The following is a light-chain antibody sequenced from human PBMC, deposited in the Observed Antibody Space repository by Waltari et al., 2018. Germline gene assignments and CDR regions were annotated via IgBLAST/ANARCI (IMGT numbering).Light chain of an antibody. V-gene: IGLV2-14*01. J-gene: IGLJ3*02. CDR2: DVS. CDR1: SSDVGGYNY. Sequence: QSALTQPASVSGSPGQPITISCTGSSSDVGGYNYVSWYQQYAGKAPKLMIYDVSKRPSGVSNRFSGSKSGNPASLTISGLQAEDEADYYCSSYTSSSTWVFGGGTKLTVL. CDR3: SSYTSSSTWV.